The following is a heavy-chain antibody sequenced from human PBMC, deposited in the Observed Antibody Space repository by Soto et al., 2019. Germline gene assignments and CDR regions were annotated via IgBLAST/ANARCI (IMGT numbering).Heavy chain of an antibody. Sequence: VQLVESGGGVVQPGRSLRLSCAASGFTFSSYGMHWVRQAPGKGLEWVAVISYDGSNKYYADSVKGRFTISRDNSKNTLYLQMNSLRAEDTAVYYCAKDRAAMVTGYYGMDVWGQGTTVTVSS. CDR2: ISYDGSNK. D-gene: IGHD5-18*01. CDR1: GFTFSSYG. J-gene: IGHJ6*02. V-gene: IGHV3-30*18. CDR3: AKDRAAMVTGYYGMDV.